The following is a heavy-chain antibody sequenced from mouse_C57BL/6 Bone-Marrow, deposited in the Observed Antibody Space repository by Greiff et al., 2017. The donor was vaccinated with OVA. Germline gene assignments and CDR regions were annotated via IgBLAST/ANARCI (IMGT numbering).Heavy chain of an antibody. V-gene: IGHV2-5*01. CDR2: IWRGGST. CDR3: AKNPSLITTVVAPPYYYAMDY. Sequence: VQRVESGPGLVQPSQSLSITCTVSGFSLTSYGVHWVRQSPGKGLEWLGVIWRGGSTDYNAAFMSRLSITKDNSKSQVFFKMNSLQADDTAIYYCAKNPSLITTVVAPPYYYAMDYWGQGTSVTVSS. D-gene: IGHD1-1*01. J-gene: IGHJ4*01. CDR1: GFSLTSYG.